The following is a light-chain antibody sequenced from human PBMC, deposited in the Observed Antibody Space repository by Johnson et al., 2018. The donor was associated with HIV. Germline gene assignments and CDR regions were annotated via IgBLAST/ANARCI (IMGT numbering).Light chain of an antibody. J-gene: IGLJ1*01. V-gene: IGLV1-51*02. Sequence: QSVLTQPPSVSAAPGQKVTISCSGSSSNIGNNYVSWYQQLPGTAPKVLIYKNNERPSGIPDRFSGSKSGTSATLGITGLQTGDEADYYYGTWDTSLSAGGVFGTGTKVTVL. CDR1: SSNIGNNY. CDR2: KNN. CDR3: GTWDTSLSAGGV.